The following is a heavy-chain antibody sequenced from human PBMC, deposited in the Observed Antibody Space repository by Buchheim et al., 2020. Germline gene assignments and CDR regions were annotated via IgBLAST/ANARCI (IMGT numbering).Heavy chain of an antibody. D-gene: IGHD3-3*01. CDR3: ARGRYDFWSANNWFDP. CDR2: IYYSGST. Sequence: QVQLQESGPGLVKPSETLSLTCTVSGGSISSYYWSWIRQPPGKGLEWIGYIYYSGSTNYNPSLKSRVTISVDTSKNQFSLKLSSVTAADTAVYYCARGRYDFWSANNWFDPWGQGTL. V-gene: IGHV4-59*01. J-gene: IGHJ5*02. CDR1: GGSISSYY.